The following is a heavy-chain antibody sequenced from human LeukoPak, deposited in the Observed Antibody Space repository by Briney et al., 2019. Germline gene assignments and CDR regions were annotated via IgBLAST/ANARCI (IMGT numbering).Heavy chain of an antibody. CDR2: ISSSSSYI. J-gene: IGHJ4*02. V-gene: IGHV3-21*01. Sequence: GGSLRLSCAASGVTFSSYSMNWVRQAPGEGVEWVSSISSSSSYIYYADSVKGRFTISRDNAKNSLYLQMNSLRAEDTAVYYCARAAGEMATIRYWGQGTLVTVSS. CDR1: GVTFSSYS. CDR3: ARAAGEMATIRY. D-gene: IGHD5-24*01.